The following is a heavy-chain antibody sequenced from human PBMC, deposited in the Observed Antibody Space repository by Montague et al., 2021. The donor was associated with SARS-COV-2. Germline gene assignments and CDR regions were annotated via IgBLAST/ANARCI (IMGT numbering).Heavy chain of an antibody. CDR3: AREFDC. CDR1: GFTFSTYW. CDR2: VNEDGSEE. J-gene: IGHJ4*02. V-gene: IGHV3-7*01. Sequence: FRRLSWAASGFTFSTYWMNWVRQAPGKGLEWVANVNEDGSEEYFVDSVKGRFTISRDNTKNSLFLQMNSLRAEDTAVYYCAREFDCWGQGTLVTVSS.